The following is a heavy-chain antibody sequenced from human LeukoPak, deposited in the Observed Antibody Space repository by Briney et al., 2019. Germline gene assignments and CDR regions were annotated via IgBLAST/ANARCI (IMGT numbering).Heavy chain of an antibody. CDR1: GFTFSSNS. D-gene: IGHD1-26*01. Sequence: PGGSLRLSCAASGFTFSSNSMNWVRQAPGKGLEWVSYISPRSSTIYYADSVKGRFTVSRDNAKNSLYLQMNSLRDEDTAVYYCARDLYYALDYWGQGTLVTVSS. CDR2: ISPRSSTI. V-gene: IGHV3-48*02. CDR3: ARDLYYALDY. J-gene: IGHJ4*02.